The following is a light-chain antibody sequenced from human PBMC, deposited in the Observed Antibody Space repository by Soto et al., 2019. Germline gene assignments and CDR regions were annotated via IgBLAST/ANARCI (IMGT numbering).Light chain of an antibody. CDR1: QGILYSANNKNC. V-gene: IGKV4-1*01. J-gene: IGKJ3*01. Sequence: DIVMTQSPDSLAVSLGERATINCKSSQGILYSANNKNCLAWYQQKPGQSPKLLFYWASARESGVPDRFSASGSGTDFTLTISSLQAEDVAVYFCQQYYRTPLTFGPGTKVHIK. CDR3: QQYYRTPLT. CDR2: WAS.